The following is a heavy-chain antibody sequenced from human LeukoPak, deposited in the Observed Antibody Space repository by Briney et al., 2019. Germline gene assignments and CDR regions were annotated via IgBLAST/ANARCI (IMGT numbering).Heavy chain of an antibody. CDR2: IYYSGST. D-gene: IGHD3-10*01. V-gene: IGHV4-39*01. CDR1: GGSISSSSYY. J-gene: IGHJ4*02. Sequence: PSETLSLTCTVSGGSISSSSYYWGWIRQPPGKGLEWIGTIYYSGSTYYNPSLKSRVTISVDTSKNQFSVKLSSVIAAGTALYYCARRGKLLWFGAFPEYYFDYWGQGTLVTVSS. CDR3: ARRGKLLWFGAFPEYYFDY.